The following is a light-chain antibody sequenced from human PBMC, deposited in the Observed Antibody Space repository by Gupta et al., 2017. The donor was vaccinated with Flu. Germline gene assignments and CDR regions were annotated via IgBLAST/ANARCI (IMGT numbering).Light chain of an antibody. CDR1: QSISRY. Sequence: DIQMTQSLSSLSASVGDRVTITCRASQSISRYLNWYQVKPGKAPKLLIYAATGLQSGVPSRFSGGGSGTEFALTISSLQPEDFATYYCQQTYDTLALAFGGGTKVEIK. J-gene: IGKJ4*01. CDR3: QQTYDTLALA. CDR2: AAT. V-gene: IGKV1-39*01.